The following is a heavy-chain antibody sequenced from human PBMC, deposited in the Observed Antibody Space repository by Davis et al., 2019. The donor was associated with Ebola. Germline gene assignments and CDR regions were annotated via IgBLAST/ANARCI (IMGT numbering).Heavy chain of an antibody. Sequence: GRFTISRDNAKNSLDLQMNSLRAEDTAVYYCARGGRYPGIWGQGTLVTVSS. D-gene: IGHD1-26*01. V-gene: IGHV3-11*05. CDR3: ARGGRYPGI. J-gene: IGHJ4*02.